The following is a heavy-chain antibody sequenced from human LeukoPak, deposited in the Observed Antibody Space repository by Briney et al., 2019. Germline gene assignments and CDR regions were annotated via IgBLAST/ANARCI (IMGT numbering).Heavy chain of an antibody. V-gene: IGHV4-34*01. J-gene: IGHJ5*02. CDR3: ASNPIVVVVAATPGWFDP. Sequence: SETLSLTCAVYGGSLSGYYWSWIRQPPGKGLEWIGEINHSGSTNYNPSLKSRVTISVDTSKNQSSLKLSSVTAADTAVYYCASNPIVVVVAATPGWFDPWGQGTLVTVSS. CDR1: GGSLSGYY. D-gene: IGHD2-15*01. CDR2: INHSGST.